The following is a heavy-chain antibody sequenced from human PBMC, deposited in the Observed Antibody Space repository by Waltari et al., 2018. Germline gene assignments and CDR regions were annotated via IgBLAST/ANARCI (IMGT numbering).Heavy chain of an antibody. J-gene: IGHJ2*01. CDR1: GFTYRNYW. V-gene: IGHV3-74*01. CDR2: SNSDGSST. D-gene: IGHD4-17*01. CDR3: ARGARRTTVTTGWWYFDL. Sequence: EVQLVESGGGLVQPGGSLRLSCAASGFTYRNYWMHWVRQAPGKGLVWVSRSNSDGSSTSYADSVKGRFTISKDNAKNTVYLQMNSLRAEDTAIYYCARGARRTTVTTGWWYFDLWGRGTLVTVSS.